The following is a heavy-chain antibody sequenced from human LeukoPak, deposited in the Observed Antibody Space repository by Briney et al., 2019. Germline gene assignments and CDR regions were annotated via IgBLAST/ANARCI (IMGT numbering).Heavy chain of an antibody. CDR1: GGTFSGYY. V-gene: IGHV4-34*08. CDR3: ATSSWHGGGGFDP. D-gene: IGHD3-16*01. CDR2: ISHSGST. Sequence: NPSETLSLTCGVHGGTFSGYYWNWIRQPPGKGLEWIGEISHSGSTNYNPSLKSRVTISVDPSNNQFSLKLTSVTAADTAVYYCATSSWHGGGGFDPWGQGTLVTVSS. J-gene: IGHJ5*02.